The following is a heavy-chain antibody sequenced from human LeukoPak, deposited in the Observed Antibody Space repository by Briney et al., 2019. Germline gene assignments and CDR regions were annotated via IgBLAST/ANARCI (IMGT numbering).Heavy chain of an antibody. CDR3: GKRRRLGGIRVAAPFEY. V-gene: IGHV3-23*01. Sequence: GGSLPETRSGTGFTFPSYVISWGRQGPGKGLEWVSVISDSGGSTYYADSVNGRFTISRDNSKNTLYLQIKRLRADATAVYYCGKRRRLGGIRVAAPFEYSGQRTPVTVSS. J-gene: IGHJ4*02. D-gene: IGHD6-19*01. CDR2: ISDSGGST. CDR1: GFTFPSYV.